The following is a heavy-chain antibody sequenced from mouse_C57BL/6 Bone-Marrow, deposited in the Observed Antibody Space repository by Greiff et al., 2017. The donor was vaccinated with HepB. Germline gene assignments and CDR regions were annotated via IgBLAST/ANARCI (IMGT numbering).Heavy chain of an antibody. V-gene: IGHV3-6*01. Sequence: EVKLMESGPGLVKPSQSLSLTCSVTGYSITSGYYWNWIRQFPGNKLEWMGYISYDGSNNYNPSLKNRISITRDTSKNQFFLKLNSVTTEDTATYYCALLRWGAMDYWGQGTSVTVSS. CDR1: GYSITSGYY. CDR2: ISYDGSN. CDR3: ALLRWGAMDY. D-gene: IGHD1-1*01. J-gene: IGHJ4*01.